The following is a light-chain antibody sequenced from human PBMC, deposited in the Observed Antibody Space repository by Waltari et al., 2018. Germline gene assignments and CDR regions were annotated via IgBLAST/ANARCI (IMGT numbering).Light chain of an antibody. CDR2: NNR. J-gene: IGLJ1*01. V-gene: IGLV3-21*04. Sequence: SYVLTQPPSVPVAPGKPDRVTCGGHHIGSKRVHWYKQRPGQAPVLVISNNRDRPSGIPERFSGSNSENTATLTISRVEAGDEADYYCQVWDHSGIDTYVFGAGTKVTVL. CDR1: HIGSKR. CDR3: QVWDHSGIDTYV.